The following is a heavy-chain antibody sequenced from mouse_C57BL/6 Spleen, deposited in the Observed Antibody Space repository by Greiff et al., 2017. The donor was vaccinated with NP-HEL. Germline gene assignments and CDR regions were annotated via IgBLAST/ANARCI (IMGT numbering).Heavy chain of an antibody. CDR2: INPNNGGT. V-gene: IGHV1-26*01. CDR3: ARVRGYYGSSPYYAMDY. J-gene: IGHJ4*01. CDR1: GYTFTDYY. Sequence: EVQLQQSGPELVKPGASVKISCKASGYTFTDYYMNWVKQSHGKSLEWIGDINPNNGGTSYNQKFKGKATLTVDKSSSTAYMELRSLTSEDSAVYYCARVRGYYGSSPYYAMDYWGQGTSVTVSS. D-gene: IGHD1-1*01.